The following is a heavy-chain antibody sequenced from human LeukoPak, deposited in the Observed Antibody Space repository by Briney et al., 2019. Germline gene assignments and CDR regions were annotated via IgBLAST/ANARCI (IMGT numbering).Heavy chain of an antibody. Sequence: GGSLRLSCAASGFPFSSYWMSWVRQAPGKGLEWVANIKEDGSEKEYVDSVKGRFTISRDNAKNTLYLQMNSLRAEDTAVYYCAGDYDYVWGSYRYNYFDYWGQGTLVTVSS. D-gene: IGHD3-16*02. CDR1: GFPFSSYW. V-gene: IGHV3-7*01. J-gene: IGHJ4*02. CDR2: IKEDGSEK. CDR3: AGDYDYVWGSYRYNYFDY.